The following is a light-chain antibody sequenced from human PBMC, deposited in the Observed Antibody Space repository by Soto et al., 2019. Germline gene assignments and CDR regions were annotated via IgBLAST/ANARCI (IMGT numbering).Light chain of an antibody. J-gene: IGLJ1*01. CDR2: DVS. CDR1: RSDVGGYNY. CDR3: SSYTTSNTRQIV. Sequence: QSVLTQPASVSGSPGQSITLSCTGTRSDVGGYNYVSWYQHHPGKAPKLLIYDVSNRPSGVSNRFSGSKSDNTASLTISGLQPEDEADYYCSSYTTSNTRQIVFGTGTKVTVL. V-gene: IGLV2-14*03.